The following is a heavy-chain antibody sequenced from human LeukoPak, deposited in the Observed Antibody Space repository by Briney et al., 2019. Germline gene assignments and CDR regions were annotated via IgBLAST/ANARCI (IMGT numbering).Heavy chain of an antibody. J-gene: IGHJ4*02. V-gene: IGHV4-39*01. D-gene: IGHD1-1*01. Sequence: PSETLSLTCTVSGGSISSNTYYWGCIRQPPGKGLEWIGSIYYTGSTYYNPSLKSRATISVDTSKNQFSLKLSSVTAADTAVYYCARQLENYFDYWGQGTLVTVSS. CDR1: GGSISSNTYY. CDR2: IYYTGST. CDR3: ARQLENYFDY.